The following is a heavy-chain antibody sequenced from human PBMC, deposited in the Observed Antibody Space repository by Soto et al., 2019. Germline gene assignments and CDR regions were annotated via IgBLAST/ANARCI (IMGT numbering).Heavy chain of an antibody. CDR2: IIPIFSTA. J-gene: IGHJ6*02. CDR3: ANGIRIFGVAPDDYYYYGMDV. Sequence: SVKVSCKASGGTFSSYAISWVRQAPGQGREWMEGIIPIFSTANYAQKFQGRVTITADESTSTAYMKLSSLRSDYTAVYYCANGIRIFGVAPDDYYYYGMDVWGQGTTVTVSS. D-gene: IGHD3-3*01. CDR1: GGTFSSYA. V-gene: IGHV1-69*13.